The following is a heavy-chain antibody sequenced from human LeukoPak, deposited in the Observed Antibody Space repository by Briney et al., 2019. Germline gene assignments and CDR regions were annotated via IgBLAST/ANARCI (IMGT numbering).Heavy chain of an antibody. CDR3: ARVLITMVRGVIITPYYYYYGMDV. Sequence: PSETLSLTCTVSGGSISGYYWSWIRQPPGKGLEWIGYIYYSGSTNYNPSLKSRVTISVDTSKSQFFLKLSSVTAADTAVYYCARVLITMVRGVIITPYYYYYGMDVWGQGTTVTVSS. V-gene: IGHV4-59*08. CDR1: GGSISGYY. D-gene: IGHD3-10*01. CDR2: IYYSGST. J-gene: IGHJ6*02.